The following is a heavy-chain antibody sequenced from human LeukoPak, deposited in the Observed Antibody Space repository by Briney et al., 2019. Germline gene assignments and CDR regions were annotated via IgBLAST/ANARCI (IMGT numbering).Heavy chain of an antibody. CDR2: IHYSGNS. CDR1: GDSISSFY. V-gene: IGHV4-59*08. CDR3: VLAPNSNWFDF. J-gene: IGHJ5*01. Sequence: SETLSLTCIVSGDSISSFYWNWIQQSPGKGLEWIGNIHYSGNSNYNPSLKSRVTMSIDTSRKQFFLKLTSVTAADTAVYYCVLAPNSNWFDFWGQGTQVTVSS. D-gene: IGHD2-8*01.